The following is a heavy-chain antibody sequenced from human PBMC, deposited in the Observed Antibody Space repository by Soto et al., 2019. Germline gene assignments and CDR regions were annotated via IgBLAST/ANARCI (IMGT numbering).Heavy chain of an antibody. V-gene: IGHV4-31*03. Sequence: QVQLQESGPGLVKPSQTLSLTCTVSGGSISSGGYYWSWIRQHPGKGLEWIGYLYYGGNTYYNPTHKSRVTLSVDPSTNQFSRKLSSVTAEDPAVYYCASGPGSGWYDYWGQGTLVTVSS. D-gene: IGHD6-19*01. CDR1: GGSISSGGYY. J-gene: IGHJ4*02. CDR3: ASGPGSGWYDY. CDR2: LYYGGNT.